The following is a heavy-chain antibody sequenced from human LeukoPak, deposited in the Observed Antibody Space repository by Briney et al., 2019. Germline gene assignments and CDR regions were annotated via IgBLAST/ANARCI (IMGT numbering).Heavy chain of an antibody. CDR1: GFTFSSYG. V-gene: IGHV3-33*06. D-gene: IGHD5-18*01. Sequence: GRSLRLSCAASGFTFSSYGMHWVRQAPGKGLEWVAVIWYDGSNKYYADSVKGRFTISRDNSKNTLYLQMNSLRAEDTAVYYCAKFSYEDTAMVTVRFDYWGQGTLVTVSS. CDR3: AKFSYEDTAMVTVRFDY. CDR2: IWYDGSNK. J-gene: IGHJ4*02.